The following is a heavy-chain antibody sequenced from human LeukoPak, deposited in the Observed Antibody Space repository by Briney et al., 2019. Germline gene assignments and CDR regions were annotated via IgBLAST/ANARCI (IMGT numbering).Heavy chain of an antibody. CDR3: ARGGWFGDTLYYYYYGMDV. J-gene: IGHJ6*02. CDR2: INPNSGGT. V-gene: IGHV1-2*06. D-gene: IGHD3-10*01. CDR1: GYTFTSYY. Sequence: ASVKVSCKASGYTFTSYYMHWVRQAPGQGLEWMGRINPNSGGTNYAQKFQGRVTMTRDTSISTAYTELSRLRSDDTAVYYCARGGWFGDTLYYYYYGMDVWGQGTTVTVSS.